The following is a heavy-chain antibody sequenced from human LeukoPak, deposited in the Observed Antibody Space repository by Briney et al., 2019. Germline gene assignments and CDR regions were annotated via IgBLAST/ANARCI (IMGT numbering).Heavy chain of an antibody. V-gene: IGHV1-69*13. CDR3: ARVASADPHYDFWSGYQYLDY. Sequence: SVKVSCKASGGTFSSYAISWVRQAPGQGLEWMGGIIPIFGTANYAQKFQGRVTITADESTSTAYMELSSLRSEDTAVYYCARVASADPHYDFWSGYQYLDYWGQGTLVTVSS. J-gene: IGHJ4*02. CDR2: IIPIFGTA. D-gene: IGHD3-3*01. CDR1: GGTFSSYA.